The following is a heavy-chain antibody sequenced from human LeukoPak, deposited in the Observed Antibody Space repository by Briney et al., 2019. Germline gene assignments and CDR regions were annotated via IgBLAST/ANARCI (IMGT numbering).Heavy chain of an antibody. CDR3: TTPGYSYGWGYYYGMDV. D-gene: IGHD5-18*01. CDR2: IKSKTDGGTT. V-gene: IGHV3-15*01. CDR1: GFTFSNAW. Sequence: PGGSLRLSCAASGFTFSNAWMSWVRQAPGKGLEWVGRIKSKTDGGTTDYAAPVKGRFTISRDDSKNTLYLQMNSLKTKDTAVYYCTTPGYSYGWGYYYGMDVWGKGTTVTVSS. J-gene: IGHJ6*04.